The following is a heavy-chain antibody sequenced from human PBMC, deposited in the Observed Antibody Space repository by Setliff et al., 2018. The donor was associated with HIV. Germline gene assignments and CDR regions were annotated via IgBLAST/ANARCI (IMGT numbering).Heavy chain of an antibody. CDR1: GGSLSGYY. CDR3: ARVGYYDTSFDY. CDR2: INHSGST. V-gene: IGHV4-34*01. Sequence: SETLSLTCDVYGGSLSGYYWSWIRQPPGKGLEWIGKINHSGSTNYNPSLKSRVTISVDTSKNQFSLKLGSVTAADTAVYYCARVGYYDTSFDYWGQGTLVTVSS. D-gene: IGHD3-22*01. J-gene: IGHJ4*02.